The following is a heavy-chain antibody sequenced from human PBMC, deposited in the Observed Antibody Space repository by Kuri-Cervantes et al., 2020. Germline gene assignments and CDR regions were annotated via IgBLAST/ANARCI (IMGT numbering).Heavy chain of an antibody. CDR1: GFTFSSYS. CDR2: ISSSSSYI. J-gene: IGHJ4*02. V-gene: IGHV3-21*01. Sequence: GESLKISCAASGFTFSSYSMNWVRQAPGKGLEWVSSISSSSSYIYYADSVKGRFTISRDNAKNSLYLQMNSLRAEDTAVYYCARGPPGGATTFLDYWGQGTLVTVSS. D-gene: IGHD5-12*01. CDR3: ARGPPGGATTFLDY.